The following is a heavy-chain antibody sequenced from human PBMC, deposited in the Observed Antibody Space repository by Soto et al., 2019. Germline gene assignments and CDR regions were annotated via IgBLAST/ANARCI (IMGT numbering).Heavy chain of an antibody. CDR1: GDSFTGFW. CDR3: ERQNTFDSRVWYN. D-gene: IGHD6-19*01. J-gene: IGHJ1*01. Sequence: SLKISCKVFGDSFTGFWIGWVRHRPGKVLEWVGSIYPRDSDIRYNPYFEGQVTVSADTSTTTAFLQWSSLMASETAIYYCERQNTFDSRVWYNWGQGSLVTVSS. CDR2: IYPRDSDI. V-gene: IGHV5-51*01.